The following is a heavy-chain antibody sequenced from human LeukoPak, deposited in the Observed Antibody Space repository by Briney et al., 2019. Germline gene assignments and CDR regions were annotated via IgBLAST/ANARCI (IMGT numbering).Heavy chain of an antibody. V-gene: IGHV3-74*01. D-gene: IGHD3-3*01. CDR2: INTDGSRT. Sequence: GGSLRLSCAASGFTFSSYWMHWVRQAPGKGLVWVSRINTDGSRTSYADSVKGRFTISRDNAKNTLYLQMNSLRAEDTAVYYCARVLQGEWFFDYWGQGTLVTVSS. CDR3: ARVLQGEWFFDY. J-gene: IGHJ4*02. CDR1: GFTFSSYW.